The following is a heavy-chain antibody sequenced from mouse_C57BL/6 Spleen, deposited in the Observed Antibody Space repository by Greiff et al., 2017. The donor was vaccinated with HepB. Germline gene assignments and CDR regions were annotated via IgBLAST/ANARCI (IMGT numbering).Heavy chain of an antibody. V-gene: IGHV5-9*01. CDR2: ISGGGGNT. CDR3: ARHEYYYAMDY. Sequence: EVQRVESGGGLVKPGGSLKLSCAASGFTFSSYTMSWVRQTPEKRLEWVATISGGGGNTYYPDSVKGRFTISRDNAKNTLYLQMSSLRSEDTALYYCARHEYYYAMDYWGQGTSVTVSS. CDR1: GFTFSSYT. J-gene: IGHJ4*01.